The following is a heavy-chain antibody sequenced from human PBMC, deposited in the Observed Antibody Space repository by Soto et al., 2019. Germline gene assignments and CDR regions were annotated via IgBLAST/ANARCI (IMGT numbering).Heavy chain of an antibody. D-gene: IGHD2-15*01. Sequence: PSETLSRTCTVSGGSINSGDYYWSWIRQPPGKGLEWIGYIYYSGSIFYNPSLNSRVTISVDTSKNQFSLKLSSVTAADTAVYYCARDDCRGTRCSYYYGMDVWGQGTTVTVSS. J-gene: IGHJ6*02. CDR3: ARDDCRGTRCSYYYGMDV. CDR1: GGSINSGDYY. CDR2: IYYSGSI. V-gene: IGHV4-30-4*01.